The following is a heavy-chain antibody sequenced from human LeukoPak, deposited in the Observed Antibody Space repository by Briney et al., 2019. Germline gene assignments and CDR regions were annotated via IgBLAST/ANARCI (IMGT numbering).Heavy chain of an antibody. Sequence: SETLSLTCAVYGGSFSGYYWGWIRQPPGKGLEWIGEINHSGSTNYNPSLKSRVTISVDTSKNQFSLKLCSVTAADTAVYYCARGGVTIFGVVIIHNWFDPWGQGTLVTVSS. CDR2: INHSGST. D-gene: IGHD3-3*01. V-gene: IGHV4-34*01. CDR3: ARGGVTIFGVVIIHNWFDP. CDR1: GGSFSGYY. J-gene: IGHJ5*02.